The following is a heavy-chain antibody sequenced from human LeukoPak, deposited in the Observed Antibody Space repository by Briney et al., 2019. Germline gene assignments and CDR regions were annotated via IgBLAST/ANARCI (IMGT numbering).Heavy chain of an antibody. Sequence: PSETLSLTCTVSGGSISSYYWSWIRQPPGKGLEWIGYIYYSGSTNYNPSLKSRVTISVDTSKNQFSLKLSSVTAADTAVYYCAGGYSYGGPSFYYWGQGTLVTVSS. CDR2: IYYSGST. V-gene: IGHV4-59*01. D-gene: IGHD5-18*01. CDR3: AGGYSYGGPSFYY. CDR1: GGSISSYY. J-gene: IGHJ4*02.